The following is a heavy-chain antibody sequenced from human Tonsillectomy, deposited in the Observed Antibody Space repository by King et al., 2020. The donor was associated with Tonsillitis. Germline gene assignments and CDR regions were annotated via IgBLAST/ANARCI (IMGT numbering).Heavy chain of an antibody. CDR1: GGSISSGGYY. Sequence: VQLQESGPGLVKPSQTLSLTCTVSGGSISSGGYYWSWIRQHPGKGLEWIGYIYYSGSTYYNPSLKSRVTISVDTSKNQFSLKLSSVTAADTAVYYCAGVNYGGNSWVGYYFDYWGQGTLVTVSS. V-gene: IGHV4-31*03. D-gene: IGHD4-23*01. CDR2: IYYSGST. CDR3: AGVNYGGNSWVGYYFDY. J-gene: IGHJ4*02.